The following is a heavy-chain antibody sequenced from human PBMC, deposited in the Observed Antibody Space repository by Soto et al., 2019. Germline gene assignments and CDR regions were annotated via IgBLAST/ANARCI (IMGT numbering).Heavy chain of an antibody. J-gene: IGHJ6*02. CDR1: GYSFTSYW. V-gene: IGHV5-10-1*01. CDR2: IDPSDSYT. Sequence: PGESLKISCQGSGYSFTSYWISWVRQMPQKGLEWMGRIDPSDSYTNYSPSFQGHVTISADKSISTAYLQWSSLKASDTATYFCARDIITVIGGEIYYYFGMDVWGQGTTVTVSS. D-gene: IGHD3-16*01. CDR3: ARDIITVIGGEIYYYFGMDV.